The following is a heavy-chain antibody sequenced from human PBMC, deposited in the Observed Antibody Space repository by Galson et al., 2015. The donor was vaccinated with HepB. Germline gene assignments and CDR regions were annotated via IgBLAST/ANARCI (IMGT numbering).Heavy chain of an antibody. J-gene: IGHJ6*02. V-gene: IGHV3-7*03. CDR2: IKRDGGER. Sequence: SLRLSCAASGFGFRNYWMNWVRQAPGKGLEWVACIKRDGGERYYVDSVKGRFTISRDNARNSLYPQMNTLRVEDTAVYFCVRGDPIGSVWGQGTTVTVSS. D-gene: IGHD2-21*01. CDR1: GFGFRNYW. CDR3: VRGDPIGSV.